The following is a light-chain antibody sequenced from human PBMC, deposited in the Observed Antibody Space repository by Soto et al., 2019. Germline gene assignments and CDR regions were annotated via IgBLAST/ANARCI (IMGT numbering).Light chain of an antibody. V-gene: IGKV1-5*01. CDR2: DAS. Sequence: DIEMTQSPSTLSASVGERVTISCRASQSISNRLAWYQQKRGQAPKLLIYDASSWATGVPARFSGSGSGTEFTLTISSLQPDDFATYYCQQYNSYRGTFGQGTKVDIK. CDR1: QSISNR. CDR3: QQYNSYRGT. J-gene: IGKJ1*01.